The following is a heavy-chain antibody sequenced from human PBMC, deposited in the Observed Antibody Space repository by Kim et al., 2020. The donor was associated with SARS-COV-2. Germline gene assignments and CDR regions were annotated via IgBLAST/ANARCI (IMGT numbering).Heavy chain of an antibody. V-gene: IGHV4-4*02. J-gene: IGHJ4*01. CDR1: GGSVNVGYW. D-gene: IGHD2-15*01. Sequence: SETLSLTCAVSGGSVNVGYWWGWVRQPPGKGLEWIGEILHTGPTNYSPSLRSRITISLAKTRNQFSLNLTSVTAADTACYYCGRLDRGCCRGAGCSDYWG. CDR3: GRLDRGCCRGAGCSDY. CDR2: ILHTGPT.